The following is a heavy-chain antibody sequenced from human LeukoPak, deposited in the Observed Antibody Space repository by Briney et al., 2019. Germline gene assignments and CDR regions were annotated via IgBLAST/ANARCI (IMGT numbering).Heavy chain of an antibody. Sequence: SVKVSCKASGGTFSSYAISWVRQAPGQGLEWMGGIIPIFGTANYAQKFQGRVTITTDESTSTAYMELRSLRSDDTAVYYCARYYDILTGYSLYYYYGMDVWGQGTTVTVSS. D-gene: IGHD3-9*01. CDR3: ARYYDILTGYSLYYYYGMDV. CDR2: IIPIFGTA. V-gene: IGHV1-69*05. CDR1: GGTFSSYA. J-gene: IGHJ6*02.